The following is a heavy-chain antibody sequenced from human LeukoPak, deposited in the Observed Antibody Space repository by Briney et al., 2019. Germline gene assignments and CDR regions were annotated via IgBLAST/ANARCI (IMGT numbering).Heavy chain of an antibody. D-gene: IGHD6-13*01. CDR3: TTSSSWPGAFDI. CDR1: GFTFSKAW. Sequence: GGSLRLSCAASGFTFSKAWMSWVRQATGKGLEWVGRFKRKTDGGTTDYAAPVKGRFNISRDDSKNTLYLQMNSLKTEDTAVYYCTTSSSWPGAFDIWGQGTMVTVSS. V-gene: IGHV3-15*01. CDR2: FKRKTDGGTT. J-gene: IGHJ3*02.